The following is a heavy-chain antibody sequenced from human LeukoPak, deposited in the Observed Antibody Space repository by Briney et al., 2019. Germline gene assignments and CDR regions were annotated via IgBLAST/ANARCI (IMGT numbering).Heavy chain of an antibody. CDR2: ISSSSNYI. V-gene: IGHV3-21*01. Sequence: PGGSLRLSCAASGFTFSSYSMNWVRQAPGKGLEWVSSISSSSNYIYYADSLKGRFTISRDNAKNSLYLQMNSLGAEDTAVYYCATGHGVAVRGYYFDYWGQGTLVTVSS. CDR3: ATGHGVAVRGYYFDY. D-gene: IGHD6-19*01. CDR1: GFTFSSYS. J-gene: IGHJ4*02.